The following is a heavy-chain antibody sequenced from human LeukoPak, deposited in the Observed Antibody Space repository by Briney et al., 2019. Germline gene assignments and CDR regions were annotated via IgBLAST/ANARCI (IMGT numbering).Heavy chain of an antibody. Sequence: GGSLRLSCAASGFTFSSYGMSWVRQAPGKGLEWVSSISSSSSYIYYADSVKGRFTISRDNAKNSLYLQMNSMRAEDTAVYSCAREVAVAGSFDYWGQGTLVTVSS. CDR3: AREVAVAGSFDY. V-gene: IGHV3-21*01. J-gene: IGHJ4*02. CDR1: GFTFSSYG. CDR2: ISSSSSYI. D-gene: IGHD6-19*01.